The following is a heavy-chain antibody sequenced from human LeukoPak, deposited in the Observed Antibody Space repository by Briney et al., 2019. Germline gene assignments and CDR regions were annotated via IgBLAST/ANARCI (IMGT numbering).Heavy chain of an antibody. Sequence: SQTLSLTCTVSGGSISSGDYYWSWIRQPPGKGLEWIGYIYYSGSTYYNPSLKSRVTISVDTSKNQFSLKLSSVTAADTAVYYCARDVGGYSYQHSDYWGQGTLVTVSS. D-gene: IGHD5-18*01. J-gene: IGHJ4*02. CDR1: GGSISSGDYY. V-gene: IGHV4-30-4*01. CDR3: ARDVGGYSYQHSDY. CDR2: IYYSGST.